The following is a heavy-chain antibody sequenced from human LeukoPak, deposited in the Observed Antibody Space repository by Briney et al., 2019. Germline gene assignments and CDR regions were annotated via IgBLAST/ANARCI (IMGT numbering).Heavy chain of an antibody. CDR2: IGVTGDT. V-gene: IGHV3-13*01. J-gene: IGHJ6*03. Sequence: GGSLRLSCAASGFTFSKDDFHWVRQAPGKGLEWVAAIGVTGDTYYADSVKGRFTISRDNSKNTLYLQMNSLRAEDTAVYYCASALTGTNERNHRLYDYYYYMDVWGKGTTVTVSS. D-gene: IGHD1/OR15-1a*01. CDR1: GFTFSKDD. CDR3: ASALTGTNERNHRLYDYYYYMDV.